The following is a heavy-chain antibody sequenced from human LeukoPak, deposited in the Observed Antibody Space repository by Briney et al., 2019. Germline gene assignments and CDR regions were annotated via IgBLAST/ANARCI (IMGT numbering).Heavy chain of an antibody. CDR2: IYYSGST. Sequence: SETLSLTCTVSGGSISSYYWNWIRQPPGKGLEWIGYIYYSGSTHYNPSLKSRVTISVDTSKNQFSLKLSSVTAADTAVYYCARLYTTTWYRYFDLWGRGTPVTVSS. CDR1: GGSISSYY. J-gene: IGHJ2*01. V-gene: IGHV4-59*08. CDR3: ARLYTTTWYRYFDL. D-gene: IGHD2-2*02.